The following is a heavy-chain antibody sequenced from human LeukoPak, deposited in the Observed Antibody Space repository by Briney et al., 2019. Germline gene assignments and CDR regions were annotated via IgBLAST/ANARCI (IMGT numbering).Heavy chain of an antibody. Sequence: PSETLSLTCTVSGYSISSGYYWAWIRQPPGKGLEWIGNIYHTGNTYYNPSLKSRVTISVDTSKNQFSLNLSSVTAADTAVYSCARDRSGTSGYDSRYWGQGTLVTVSS. D-gene: IGHD3-22*01. CDR2: IYHTGNT. CDR1: GYSISSGYY. J-gene: IGHJ4*02. CDR3: ARDRSGTSGYDSRY. V-gene: IGHV4-38-2*02.